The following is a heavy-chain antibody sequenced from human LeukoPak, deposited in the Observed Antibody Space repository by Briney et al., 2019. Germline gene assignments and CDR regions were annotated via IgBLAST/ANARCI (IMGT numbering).Heavy chain of an antibody. V-gene: IGHV4-39*01. D-gene: IGHD5-12*01. CDR1: GASISSSGYY. CDR3: VRQDGEADYIDDYLAPGTQGDFDH. Sequence: PSETLSLTCTISGASISSSGYYWGWIRQPPGKGLQCLGVVFSTGSPYYNPSLRSRVTLPVGASNKQFSLRLNSLTDPDTAVYYYVRQDGEADYIDDYLAPGTQGDFDHWGKRTLVTVSS. CDR2: VFSTGSP. J-gene: IGHJ4*02.